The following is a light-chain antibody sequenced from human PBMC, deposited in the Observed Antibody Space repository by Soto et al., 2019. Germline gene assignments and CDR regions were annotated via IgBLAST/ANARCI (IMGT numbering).Light chain of an antibody. V-gene: IGKV3-15*01. CDR3: QQYKNWPYT. CDR2: VAS. Sequence: EIVMTQSPATLSVSPGERATLSCKAGQSVTSNLAWYQQKPGQAPRLLIYVASTRATGIPARFSGSGSGTEFTLTISSLESEDFAVYYCQQYKNWPYTFGQGTKLEIK. J-gene: IGKJ2*01. CDR1: QSVTSN.